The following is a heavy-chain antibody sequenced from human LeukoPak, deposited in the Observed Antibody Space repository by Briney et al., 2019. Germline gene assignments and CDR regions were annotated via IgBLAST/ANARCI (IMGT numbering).Heavy chain of an antibody. CDR2: VYHSGST. V-gene: IGHV4-4*02. CDR3: AGAYCGGDCYFGRTFDI. Sequence: SETLSLTCAVSGGSISSSYWWSWVRQPPGKGLEWIGEVYHSGSTDYSPSLKSRVTLSVDKSKNQFSLRLSSVTAADTAVYYCAGAYCGGDCYFGRTFDIWGRGTMVTVSS. CDR1: GGSISSSYW. D-gene: IGHD2-21*02. J-gene: IGHJ3*02.